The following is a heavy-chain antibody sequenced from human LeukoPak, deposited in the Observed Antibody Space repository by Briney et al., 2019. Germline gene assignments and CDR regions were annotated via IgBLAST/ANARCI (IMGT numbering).Heavy chain of an antibody. CDR2: IWYDGSNK. V-gene: IGHV3-33*01. J-gene: IGHJ3*02. CDR3: ARDRDYYDSNSFSPDAFDI. D-gene: IGHD3-22*01. CDR1: GFTFSSYG. Sequence: GRSLRLSCAASGFTFSSYGMHWVRQAPGKGLEWVAVIWYDGSNKYYADSVKGRFTISRDNSKNTLYLQMNSLRAEDTAVYYCARDRDYYDSNSFSPDAFDIWGQGTMVTVSS.